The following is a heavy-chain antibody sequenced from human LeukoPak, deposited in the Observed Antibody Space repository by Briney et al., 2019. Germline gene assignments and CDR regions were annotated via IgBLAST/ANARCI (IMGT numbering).Heavy chain of an antibody. Sequence: GGSLRLSCAASGFTFSSYWMSWVRQAPGKGLEWVANIKQDGSEKYYVDSVKGRFTISRDNAKNSLYLQMNSLRAEDTAVYYCARLNYYYDSSVYPRIAFDIWGQGTMVTVSS. CDR3: ARLNYYYDSSVYPRIAFDI. D-gene: IGHD3-22*01. CDR2: IKQDGSEK. V-gene: IGHV3-7*01. CDR1: GFTFSSYW. J-gene: IGHJ3*02.